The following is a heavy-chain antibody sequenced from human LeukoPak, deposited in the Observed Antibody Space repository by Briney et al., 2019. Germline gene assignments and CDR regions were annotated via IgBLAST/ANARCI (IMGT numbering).Heavy chain of an antibody. V-gene: IGHV4-38-2*02. J-gene: IGHJ5*02. CDR3: AREGAVPGIDP. Sequence: SETLSLTYAVSGYSITSGFSWGWIRQPPGKGLEWIGTISHSGTTDYRSTLESRLTISMDTSKNLFSLRLTSVTAADTAVYYCAREGAVPGIDPWGQGTLVTVSS. D-gene: IGHD3-16*01. CDR2: ISHSGTT. CDR1: GYSITSGFS.